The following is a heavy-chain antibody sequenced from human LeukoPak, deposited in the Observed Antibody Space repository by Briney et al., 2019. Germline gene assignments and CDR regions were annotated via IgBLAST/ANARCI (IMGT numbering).Heavy chain of an antibody. V-gene: IGHV1-69*05. CDR3: ARGNGIQLVNWFDP. J-gene: IGHJ5*02. CDR2: IIPIFGTA. D-gene: IGHD5-18*01. CDR1: GGTFSSYA. Sequence: GASVKVSCKASGGTFSSYAISWVRQAPGQGLEWMGGIIPIFGTANYAQKFQGRVTITTDESTSTAYMELSSLRSEDTAVYYCARGNGIQLVNWFDPWGQGTLVTVSS.